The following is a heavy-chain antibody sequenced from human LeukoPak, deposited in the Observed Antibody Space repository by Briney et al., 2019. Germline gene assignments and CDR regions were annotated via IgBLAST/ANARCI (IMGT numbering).Heavy chain of an antibody. V-gene: IGHV3-53*01. D-gene: IGHD3-10*01. Sequence: GGSLRLSCAASGVTVSTIYMGWVRQAPGKGLDWVSVIYPDGRAYYAESVKGRFTISRDSSENTLFLQMNNLRAEDTAVYYCATLKGWYGEGCFDYWSQGTLVTVSS. CDR3: ATLKGWYGEGCFDY. J-gene: IGHJ4*02. CDR2: IYPDGRA. CDR1: GVTVSTIY.